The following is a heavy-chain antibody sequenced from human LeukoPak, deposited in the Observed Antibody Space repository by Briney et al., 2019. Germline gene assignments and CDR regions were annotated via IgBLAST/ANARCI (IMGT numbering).Heavy chain of an antibody. Sequence: GGSLRLSCAASGFTFSSYGMHWVRQAPGKGPEWVAVISYDGSNKYYADSVKGRFTISRDNSKNTLYLQMNSLRAEDTAVYYCAIWGSGSYYKYWGQGTLVTVSS. V-gene: IGHV3-30*03. J-gene: IGHJ4*02. CDR3: AIWGSGSYYKY. D-gene: IGHD3-10*01. CDR1: GFTFSSYG. CDR2: ISYDGSNK.